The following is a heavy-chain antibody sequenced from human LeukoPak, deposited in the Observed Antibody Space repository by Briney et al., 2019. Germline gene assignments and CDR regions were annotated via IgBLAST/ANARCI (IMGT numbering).Heavy chain of an antibody. CDR1: GGSISSGDYY. D-gene: IGHD4-17*01. CDR3: ARSIASGDYVDY. V-gene: IGHV4-30-4*01. J-gene: IGHJ4*02. Sequence: PSETLTLTCTVSGGSISSGDYYWGWIRQPPGKGLEWIGYIYYSGSTSYNPSLKSRVAISVDTSKNQFSLKLSSVTAADTAVYYCARSIASGDYVDYWGQGTLVTVSS. CDR2: IYYSGST.